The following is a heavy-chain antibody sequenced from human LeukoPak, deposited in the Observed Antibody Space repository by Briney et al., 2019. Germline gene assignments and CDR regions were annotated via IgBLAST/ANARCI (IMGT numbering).Heavy chain of an antibody. CDR3: AREYILTGYFLDY. J-gene: IGHJ4*02. Sequence: GGSLRLSCAASGFTFSSHAMSWVRQTPGKGLEWVSGISGSGGTTNYADSVRGRFTISRDNAKNSLYLQMNSLRAEDTAVYYCAREYILTGYFLDYWGQGTLVTVSS. CDR1: GFTFSSHA. D-gene: IGHD3-9*01. V-gene: IGHV3-23*01. CDR2: ISGSGGTT.